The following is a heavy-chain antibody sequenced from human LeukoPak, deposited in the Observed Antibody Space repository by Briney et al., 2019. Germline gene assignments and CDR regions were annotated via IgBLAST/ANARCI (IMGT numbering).Heavy chain of an antibody. CDR1: GFTFSGYA. J-gene: IGHJ4*02. CDR3: AKTHYYGSGSRPFDY. CDR2: ISGSGGST. Sequence: PGGSLRLSCAASGFTFSGYAMSWVRQAPGKGLEWVSAISGSGGSTYYADSVKGRFTISRDNSKNTLYLQMNSLRAEDTAVYYCAKTHYYGSGSRPFDYWGQGTLVTVSS. V-gene: IGHV3-23*01. D-gene: IGHD3-10*01.